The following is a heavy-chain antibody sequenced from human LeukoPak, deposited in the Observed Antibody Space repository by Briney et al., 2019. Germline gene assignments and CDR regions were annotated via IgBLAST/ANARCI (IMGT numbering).Heavy chain of an antibody. D-gene: IGHD5-12*01. J-gene: IGHJ5*02. CDR3: AYSGYDDNWFDP. Sequence: ASVKVSCKASGGTFSSYAISWVRQAPGQGLEWMGRIIPILGIANYARKFQGRVTITADKSTSTAYMELSSLRSEDTAVYYCAYSGYDDNWFDPWGQGTLVTVSS. V-gene: IGHV1-69*04. CDR2: IIPILGIA. CDR1: GGTFSSYA.